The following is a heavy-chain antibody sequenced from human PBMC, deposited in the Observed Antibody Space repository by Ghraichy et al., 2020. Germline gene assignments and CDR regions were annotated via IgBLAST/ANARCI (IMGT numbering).Heavy chain of an antibody. D-gene: IGHD3-10*01. CDR2: INSDGSST. CDR3: ARDGTYGNFDH. V-gene: IGHV3-74*01. Sequence: GGSLRLSCAASGFTFSSSWIHWVRQAPGKGLVWVSHINSDGSSTTYADSVKGRFTISRDNAKNTVYLQKNSLRAEDTAVYYCARDGTYGNFDHWGQGTLVTVPS. CDR1: GFTFSSSW. J-gene: IGHJ4*02.